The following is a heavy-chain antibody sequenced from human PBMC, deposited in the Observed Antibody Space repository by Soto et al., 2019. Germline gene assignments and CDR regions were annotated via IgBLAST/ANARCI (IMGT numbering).Heavy chain of an antibody. CDR3: ANGDSVADSHVDY. CDR2: ISYDGSNT. Sequence: QVQLVESGGGVVQPSMSMTLSCATSGFTFSSYGMLWVRQAPGKGLEWVAVISYDGSNTYYADSVKGRFTISRDTSKNNRYPETNSRSTDNTAVYDCANGDSVADSHVDYWGKGTLVIVSS. D-gene: IGHD7-27*01. J-gene: IGHJ4*02. V-gene: IGHV3-30*18. CDR1: GFTFSSYG.